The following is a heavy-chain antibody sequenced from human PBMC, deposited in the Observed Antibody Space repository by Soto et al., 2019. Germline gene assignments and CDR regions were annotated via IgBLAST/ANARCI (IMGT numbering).Heavy chain of an antibody. CDR3: ARGVRTGFYGMEV. CDR1: GCTFSNYA. D-gene: IGHD3-10*01. Sequence: SVKVSCKASGCTFSNYAISWVGQAPGQGLEWVGGIIPMFGTSNYAQNFQGRVSITADESTSTAYMELSSLRSEDTAVYYCARGVRTGFYGMEVWGQGTTVSVS. J-gene: IGHJ6*01. CDR2: IIPMFGTS. V-gene: IGHV1-69*13.